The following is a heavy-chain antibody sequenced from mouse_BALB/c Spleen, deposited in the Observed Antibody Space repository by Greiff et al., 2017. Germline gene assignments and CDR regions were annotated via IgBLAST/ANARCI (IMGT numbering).Heavy chain of an antibody. CDR2: ISYSGST. CDR3: ARRGVRRGYYYAMDY. CDR1: GYSITSDYA. V-gene: IGHV3-2*02. Sequence: EVKLQESGPGLVKPSQSLSLTCTVTGYSITSDYAWNWIRQFPGNKLEWMGYISYSGSTSYNPSLKSRISITRDTSKNQFFLQLNSVTTEDTATYYCARRGVRRGYYYAMDYWGQGTSVTVSS. J-gene: IGHJ4*01. D-gene: IGHD2-14*01.